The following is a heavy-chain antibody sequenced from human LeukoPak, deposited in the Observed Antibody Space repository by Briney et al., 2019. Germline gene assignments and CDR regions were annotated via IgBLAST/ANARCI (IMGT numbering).Heavy chain of an antibody. D-gene: IGHD3-3*01. V-gene: IGHV3-23*01. J-gene: IGHJ4*02. CDR3: AKKGHYDFWSGYYTGGYFDY. CDR1: GFTFSSYA. Sequence: GGSLRLSCAASGFTFSSYAMSWVRQAPGKGLEWVSAISGSGGSTYYADSVKGRFTISRDNSKNTLYLQMNSLRAEDTAVYYCAKKGHYDFWSGYYTGGYFDYWGQGTLVTVSS. CDR2: ISGSGGST.